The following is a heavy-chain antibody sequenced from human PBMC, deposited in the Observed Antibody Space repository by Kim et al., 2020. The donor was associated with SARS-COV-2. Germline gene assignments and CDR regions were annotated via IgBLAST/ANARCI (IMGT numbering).Heavy chain of an antibody. Sequence: GGSLRLSCAASGFTFSSYAMHWVRQAPGKGLEWVAVISYDGSNKYYADSVKGRFTISRDNSKNTLYLQMNSLRAEDTAVYYCASLDYKIAAARYYYGMDVWGQGTTVTVSS. CDR3: ASLDYKIAAARYYYGMDV. J-gene: IGHJ6*02. D-gene: IGHD6-13*01. CDR1: GFTFSSYA. V-gene: IGHV3-30-3*01. CDR2: ISYDGSNK.